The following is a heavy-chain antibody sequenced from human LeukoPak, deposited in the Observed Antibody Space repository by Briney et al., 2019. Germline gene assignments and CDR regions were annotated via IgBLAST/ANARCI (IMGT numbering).Heavy chain of an antibody. CDR3: AKATWLYGMDV. CDR2: ISYDGSNK. Sequence: GGSLRLSCAASGFTFSSYGMHWVRQAPGKGLEWVAVISYDGSNKYYADSVKGRFTISRDNSKNTLYLQMNSLRAEDTAVYYCAKATWLYGMDVWGQGTTVTVSS. D-gene: IGHD5-12*01. CDR1: GFTFSSYG. J-gene: IGHJ6*02. V-gene: IGHV3-30*18.